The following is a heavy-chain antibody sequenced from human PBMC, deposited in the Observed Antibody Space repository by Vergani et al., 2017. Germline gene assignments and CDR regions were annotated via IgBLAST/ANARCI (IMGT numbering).Heavy chain of an antibody. Sequence: QVQLQESGPELVKPSQTLSLTCTVSGGSISSGNYYWSWIRQPAGKGLEWIGRIYTSGSTNYNPSLKSRVTISVDTSKNQFSLKLSSVTAADTAVYYCARGLXSTLTYYYGSGSYYYFDYWGQGTLVTVSS. D-gene: IGHD3-10*01. V-gene: IGHV4-61*02. CDR3: ARGLXSTLTYYYGSGSYYYFDY. J-gene: IGHJ4*02. CDR1: GGSISSGNYY. CDR2: IYTSGST.